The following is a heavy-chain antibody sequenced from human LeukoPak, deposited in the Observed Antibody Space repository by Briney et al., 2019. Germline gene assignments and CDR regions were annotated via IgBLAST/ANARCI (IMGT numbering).Heavy chain of an antibody. Sequence: SETLSLTCAVYGXSFSGYYRSWIRQPPGKGLEWIGEINHSGSTNYNPSLKSRVTISVDTSKNQFSLKLSSVTAADTAVYYCARGRLLPTRGEDYWGQGTLVTVSS. CDR2: INHSGST. D-gene: IGHD3-22*01. V-gene: IGHV4-34*01. CDR1: GXSFSGYY. J-gene: IGHJ4*02. CDR3: ARGRLLPTRGEDY.